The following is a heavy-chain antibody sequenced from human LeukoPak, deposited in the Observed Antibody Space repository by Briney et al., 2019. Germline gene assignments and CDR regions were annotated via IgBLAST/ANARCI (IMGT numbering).Heavy chain of an antibody. J-gene: IGHJ5*02. CDR1: GGTFSSYA. Sequence: SVKVSCKASGGTFSSYAISWVRQAPGQGLEWMGRIIPILGIADYAQKFQGRVTITADKSTSTAYMELSSLRSEDTAVYYCANMAARISWFDPWGQGTLVTVSS. V-gene: IGHV1-69*04. D-gene: IGHD6-6*01. CDR3: ANMAARISWFDP. CDR2: IIPILGIA.